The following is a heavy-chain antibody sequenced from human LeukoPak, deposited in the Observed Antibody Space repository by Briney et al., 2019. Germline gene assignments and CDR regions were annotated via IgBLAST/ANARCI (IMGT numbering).Heavy chain of an antibody. V-gene: IGHV3-23*01. CDR2: ISGSGGST. Sequence: GGSLRLSCAASGFTFSSYAMSWVRQAPGKGLEWVSAISGSGGSTYYADSVKGRFTISRDNSKNTLYLQMNSLRAEDTAVYYCAKVNSITMIVVGDAFDIWGQGTMVTVSS. CDR3: AKVNSITMIVVGDAFDI. J-gene: IGHJ3*02. D-gene: IGHD3-22*01. CDR1: GFTFSSYA.